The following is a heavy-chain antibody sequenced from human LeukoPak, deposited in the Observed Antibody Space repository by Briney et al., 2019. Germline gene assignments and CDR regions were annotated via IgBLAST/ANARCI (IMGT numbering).Heavy chain of an antibody. D-gene: IGHD6-6*01. Sequence: SETLSLTCAVYGGSFSDDYWSWIRQPPGKGLEWVGEINHSGSTNYNPSLESRVTISVDTSKNQFSLRLSSVTAADTAVYYCARGMVAVGPRWFDPWAQGTLVTVSS. CDR2: INHSGST. J-gene: IGHJ5*02. CDR1: GGSFSDDY. CDR3: ARGMVAVGPRWFDP. V-gene: IGHV4-34*01.